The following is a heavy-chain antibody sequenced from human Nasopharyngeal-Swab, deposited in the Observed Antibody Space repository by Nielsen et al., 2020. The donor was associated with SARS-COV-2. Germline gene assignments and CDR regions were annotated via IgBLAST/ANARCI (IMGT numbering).Heavy chain of an antibody. CDR3: AKGYSSGWWGGATADWFDP. Sequence: WIRQPPGKGLEWIGYIYYSRSTNYNPSLKSRVTTSVDTSKNQFSLKMSSVTAPDTAVYYCAKGYSSGWWGGATADWFDPWGQGTLVTVSS. V-gene: IGHV4-61*06. J-gene: IGHJ5*02. D-gene: IGHD6-19*01. CDR2: IYYSRST.